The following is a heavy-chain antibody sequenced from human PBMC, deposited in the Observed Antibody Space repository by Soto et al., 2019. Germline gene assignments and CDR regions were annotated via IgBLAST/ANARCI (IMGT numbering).Heavy chain of an antibody. V-gene: IGHV3-74*01. CDR1: GFTFGTYW. Sequence: GGSLRLSCAASGFTFGTYWMHWVRQVPGKGLVWVSRINTDGSSTNYAASVKGRFTISRDNAKKTLYLQMNSLRAEDTAVYYCARGALRLFDWFAYWGQGTLVTVSS. D-gene: IGHD3-9*01. CDR3: ARGALRLFDWFAY. J-gene: IGHJ4*02. CDR2: INTDGSST.